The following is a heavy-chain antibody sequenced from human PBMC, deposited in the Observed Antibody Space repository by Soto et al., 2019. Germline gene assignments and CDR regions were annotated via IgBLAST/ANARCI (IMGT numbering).Heavy chain of an antibody. CDR3: ASVIQRIAAAANWFDP. V-gene: IGHV1-69*02. CDR1: GGTFSSYT. Sequence: QVQLVQSGAEVKKPGSSVKVSCKASGGTFSSYTISWVRQAPGQGLEWMGRIIPILGIANYAQKFQGRVTITADKSTSTAYMELSSLRSEDTAVYYCASVIQRIAAAANWFDPWGQGTLVTVSS. J-gene: IGHJ5*02. D-gene: IGHD6-13*01. CDR2: IIPILGIA.